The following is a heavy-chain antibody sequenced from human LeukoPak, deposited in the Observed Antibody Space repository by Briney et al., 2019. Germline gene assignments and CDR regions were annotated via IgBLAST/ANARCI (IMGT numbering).Heavy chain of an antibody. CDR1: GYTLTSYG. Sequence: ASVKVSCKASGYTLTSYGISWVRQAPGQGLEWMGWISAYNGNTKYAQKFQGTVTMTTDTSTSTAYMELRSLSSDDAAVYYCARDSVTAVVLYHYYGMDVWGQGTTVTVSS. CDR2: ISAYNGNT. CDR3: ARDSVTAVVLYHYYGMDV. J-gene: IGHJ6*02. V-gene: IGHV1-18*01. D-gene: IGHD5-18*01.